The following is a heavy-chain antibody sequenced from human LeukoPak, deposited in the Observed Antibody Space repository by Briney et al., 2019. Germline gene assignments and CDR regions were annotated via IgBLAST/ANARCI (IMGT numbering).Heavy chain of an antibody. Sequence: SETLSLTCTDSDGSISSYYWSWIRQPPGKGLEWIGYIYYSGSTNYNPSLKSRVTISVDTSKNQFSLKLSSVTAADTAVYYCARHFTPLYFDYWGQGTLVTVSS. CDR1: DGSISSYY. CDR2: IYYSGST. V-gene: IGHV4-59*08. CDR3: ARHFTPLYFDY. J-gene: IGHJ4*02. D-gene: IGHD2-15*01.